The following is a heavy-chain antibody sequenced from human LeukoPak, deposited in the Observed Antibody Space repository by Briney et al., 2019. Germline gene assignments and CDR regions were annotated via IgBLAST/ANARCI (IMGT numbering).Heavy chain of an antibody. J-gene: IGHJ4*02. V-gene: IGHV3-11*01. Sequence: GGPLRLSCVASGFTFSDYFMSWIRQAPGKGLEWVAYISSTDGTTNYADSVKGRFTISRDNAEKSLYLEMNSLRAEDTAVYYCARWAGRFDFDYWGQGTLVTVSS. CDR1: GFTFSDYF. CDR3: ARWAGRFDFDY. D-gene: IGHD6-19*01. CDR2: ISSTDGTT.